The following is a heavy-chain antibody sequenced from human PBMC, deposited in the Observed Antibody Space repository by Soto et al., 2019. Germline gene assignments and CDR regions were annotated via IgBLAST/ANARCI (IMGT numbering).Heavy chain of an antibody. J-gene: IGHJ3*02. V-gene: IGHV4-4*02. CDR2: IYHSGST. CDR3: ARSREQQLWAHAFDI. D-gene: IGHD6-13*01. CDR1: GGSISSSNW. Sequence: SETLSLTCAVSGGSISSSNWWSWVRQPPGKGLEWIGEIYHSGSTNYNPSLKSRVTISVDKSKNQFSLKLSSVTAADTAVYYCARSREQQLWAHAFDIWGQGTMVTVSS.